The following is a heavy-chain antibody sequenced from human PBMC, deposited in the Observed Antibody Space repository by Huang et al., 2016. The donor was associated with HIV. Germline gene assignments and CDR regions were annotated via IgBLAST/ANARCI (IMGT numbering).Heavy chain of an antibody. CDR1: GGSISSHY. CDR3: ARDKKIQLWLSGFDY. J-gene: IGHJ4*02. CDR2: IYYSGST. V-gene: IGHV4-59*11. Sequence: QVQLQESGPGLVKPSETLSLTCTVSGGSISSHYWSWIRQPPGKGLEWIGSIYYSGSTNYNPSLKSRVTRSVDTSKNQFSLKLSSVTAADTAVYYCARDKKIQLWLSGFDYWGQGTLVTVSS. D-gene: IGHD5-18*01.